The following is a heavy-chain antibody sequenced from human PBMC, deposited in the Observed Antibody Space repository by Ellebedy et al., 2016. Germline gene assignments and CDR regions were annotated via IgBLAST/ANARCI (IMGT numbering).Heavy chain of an antibody. Sequence: SVKVSCXASGGTFSSYAISWVRQAPGQGLEWMGGIIPIFGTANYAQKFQGRVTITADESTSTAYMELSSLRSEDTAVYYCARDKGADTAMVTELGYYYYGMDVWGQGTTVTVSS. CDR2: IIPIFGTA. CDR1: GGTFSSYA. CDR3: ARDKGADTAMVTELGYYYYGMDV. D-gene: IGHD5-18*01. J-gene: IGHJ6*02. V-gene: IGHV1-69*13.